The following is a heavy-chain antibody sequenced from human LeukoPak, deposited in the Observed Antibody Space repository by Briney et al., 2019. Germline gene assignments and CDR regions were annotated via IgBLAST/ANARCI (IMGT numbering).Heavy chain of an antibody. Sequence: GGSLRLSCAASGFTFSDYYMSWIRQAPGKGLEWVSYISSSGSTIYYADSVKGRFTISRDNAKNSLYLQMNSLRAEDTAVYYCARFPTIFGVVIPYFDYWGQGTLVTVSS. J-gene: IGHJ4*02. V-gene: IGHV3-11*01. CDR2: ISSSGSTI. CDR1: GFTFSDYY. D-gene: IGHD3-3*01. CDR3: ARFPTIFGVVIPYFDY.